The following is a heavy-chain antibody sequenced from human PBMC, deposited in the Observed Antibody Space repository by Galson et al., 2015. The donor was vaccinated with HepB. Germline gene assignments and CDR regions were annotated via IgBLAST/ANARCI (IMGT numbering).Heavy chain of an antibody. V-gene: IGHV3-33*01. CDR1: GFTFSSYG. J-gene: IGHJ3*02. CDR2: IWYDGSNK. CDR3: ARSDRVSYYYDSSGKGGAFDI. Sequence: SLRLSCAASGFTFSSYGMHWVRQAPGKGLEWVAVIWYDGSNKYYADSVKGRFTISRDNSKDTLYLQMNSLRAEDTAVYYCARSDRVSYYYDSSGKGGAFDIWGQGTMVTVSS. D-gene: IGHD3-22*01.